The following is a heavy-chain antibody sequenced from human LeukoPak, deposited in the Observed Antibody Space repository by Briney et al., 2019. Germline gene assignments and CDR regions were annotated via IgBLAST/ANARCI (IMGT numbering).Heavy chain of an antibody. CDR1: GDSVSTNSAA. CDR2: TYYGSHWYN. D-gene: IGHD2-8*01. V-gene: IGHV6-1*01. Sequence: SQTLSLTCAISGDSVSTNSAAWNWIRQSPSRGLEWLGRTYYGSHWYNDYALFVKSRVSINPDTSKNQFSLQLNSVTPEDTAVYYCARGNGNSFDYWGQGTLVTVSS. J-gene: IGHJ4*02. CDR3: ARGNGNSFDY.